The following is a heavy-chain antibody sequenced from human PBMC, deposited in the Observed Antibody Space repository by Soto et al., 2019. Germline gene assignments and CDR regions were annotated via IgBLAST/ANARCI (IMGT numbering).Heavy chain of an antibody. CDR2: IIPILGIA. V-gene: IGHV1-69*02. J-gene: IGHJ3*02. D-gene: IGHD3-10*01. CDR1: GGTFSSYT. CDR3: ARGRFTMVRGVTDAFDI. Sequence: GASVKVSCKASGGTFSSYTISWVRQAPGQGLEWMGRIIPILGIANYAQKFQGRVTITADKSTSTAYMELSSLRSEDTAVYYCARGRFTMVRGVTDAFDIWGRGTMVTVSS.